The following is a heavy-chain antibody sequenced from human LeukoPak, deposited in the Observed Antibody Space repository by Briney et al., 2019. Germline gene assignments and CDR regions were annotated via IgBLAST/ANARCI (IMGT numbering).Heavy chain of an antibody. Sequence: SGPTLVNPTQTLTLTCTFSGFSLTTTGMRVMWIRQPPGKALEWLARIDWDDDKFYSASLKTRLTISEDTYKNQVVLTMTNMDPVDTATYYCARGSGYSRFDYWGRGTLVTVSS. CDR2: IDWDDDK. V-gene: IGHV2-70*04. CDR3: ARGSGYSRFDY. CDR1: GFSLTTTGMR. D-gene: IGHD3-22*01. J-gene: IGHJ4*02.